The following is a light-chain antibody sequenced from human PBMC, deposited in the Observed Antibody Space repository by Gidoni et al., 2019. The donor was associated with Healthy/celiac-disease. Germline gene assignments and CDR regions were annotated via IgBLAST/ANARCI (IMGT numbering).Light chain of an antibody. CDR2: WAS. CDR1: QSVLYRSNNKNY. CDR3: QQYYSTPLT. Sequence: DIVMTQSPDSLAVSLGERATINCKSSQSVLYRSNNKNYLAWYQHKPGQPPKLLIYWASTRESGVPDRFSGNGSGTDFTLTISSLQAEDVALYYCQQYYSTPLTFGGGTKVEIK. J-gene: IGKJ4*01. V-gene: IGKV4-1*01.